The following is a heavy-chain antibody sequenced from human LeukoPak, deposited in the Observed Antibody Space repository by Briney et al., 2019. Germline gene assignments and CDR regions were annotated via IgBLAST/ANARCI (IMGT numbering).Heavy chain of an antibody. Sequence: TGGSLRLSCAVSGFTFSGYAMNWVRQAPGKGLEWVSHIYISSSSNIISYADSVKGRFTISRDNAQNSLYLQMNGLRDEDTAVYYCVRDRAYSFDYWGQGILVTVSS. CDR3: VRDRAYSFDY. CDR1: GFTFSGYA. J-gene: IGHJ4*02. CDR2: ISSSSNII. D-gene: IGHD2-21*01. V-gene: IGHV3-48*02.